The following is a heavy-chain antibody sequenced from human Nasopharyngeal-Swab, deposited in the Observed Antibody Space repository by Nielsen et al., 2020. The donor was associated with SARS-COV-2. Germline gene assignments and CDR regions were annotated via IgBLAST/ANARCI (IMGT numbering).Heavy chain of an antibody. CDR1: GFTFSTYW. CDR2: IKQDGSEK. J-gene: IGHJ4*02. D-gene: IGHD6-19*01. Sequence: GESLKISCAASGFTFSTYWMNWVRQAPGKGLEWVANIKQDGSEKYCVDPVKGRFTISRDNARNSLYLQMNSLRAEDTAVYYCAKWDGAGFGFWGQGTLVTVSS. CDR3: AKWDGAGFGF. V-gene: IGHV3-7*03.